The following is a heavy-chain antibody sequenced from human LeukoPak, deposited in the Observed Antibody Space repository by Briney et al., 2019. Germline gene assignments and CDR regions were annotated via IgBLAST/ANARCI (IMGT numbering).Heavy chain of an antibody. D-gene: IGHD2-2*01. V-gene: IGHV4-4*07. CDR1: GGSISSYY. Sequence: SETLSLTCTVSGGSISSYYWSWLRQPAGKGLEWIGRVYSSGSTNYNPSLKSRVTMSVDTSKNQFSLKLSSVTAADTAVYYCARDVVVPATANYYHYYYYMDVWGKGTAVTVSS. CDR2: VYSSGST. CDR3: ARDVVVPATANYYHYYYYMDV. J-gene: IGHJ6*03.